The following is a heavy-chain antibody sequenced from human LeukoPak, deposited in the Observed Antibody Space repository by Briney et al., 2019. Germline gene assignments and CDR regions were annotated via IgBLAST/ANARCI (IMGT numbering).Heavy chain of an antibody. CDR3: AKDKYVGATSLHFDS. CDR2: ISWDGDAT. V-gene: IGHV3-43D*03. CDR1: GFIFDDYA. Sequence: GGSLRLSCAASGFIFDDYAMNWVRQVPGKGLEWVSLISWDGDATYYADSVKGRFIVSRDNSKNSLYLQMNSLRPEDTALYYCAKDKYVGATSLHFDSWGQGTLVTVSS. J-gene: IGHJ4*02. D-gene: IGHD1-26*01.